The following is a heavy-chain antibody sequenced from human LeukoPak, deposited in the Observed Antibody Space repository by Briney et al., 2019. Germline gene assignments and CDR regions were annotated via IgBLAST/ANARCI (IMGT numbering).Heavy chain of an antibody. CDR2: ISYIGST. Sequence: PSETLSLTCAVSDDSFSSHYWTWIRQPPGKGLEWSGYISYIGSTNYNPSLKSRVTISIDTSKNQFSLKLTSVTAADTAVYYCARDLVTVTKGFDIWGQGTIVSVSS. CDR3: ARDLVTVTKGFDI. V-gene: IGHV4-59*11. CDR1: DDSFSSHY. D-gene: IGHD4-17*01. J-gene: IGHJ3*02.